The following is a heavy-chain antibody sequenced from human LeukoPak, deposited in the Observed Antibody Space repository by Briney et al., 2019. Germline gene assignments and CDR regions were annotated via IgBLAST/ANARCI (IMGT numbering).Heavy chain of an antibody. J-gene: IGHJ6*03. CDR2: VYISGST. V-gene: IGHV4-61*02. CDR1: GGSISSGSHY. Sequence: KPSQTLSLTCTVSGGSISSGSHYWTWLRQPAGKGLEYIGRVYISGSTDSNPSLRSRLTMSVDTSKNQLSLKLTSVTAADTAVYYCARLGRFGALLPYYYYMDVWGKGTTVTVSS. CDR3: ARLGRFGALLPYYYYMDV. D-gene: IGHD3-10*01.